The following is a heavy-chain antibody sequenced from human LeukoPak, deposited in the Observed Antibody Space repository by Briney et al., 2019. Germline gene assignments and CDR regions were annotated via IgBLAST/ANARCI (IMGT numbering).Heavy chain of an antibody. D-gene: IGHD2-2*01. CDR1: GFTFSYYT. J-gene: IGHJ4*02. Sequence: GGSLRLSCEASGFTFSYYTMNWVRQAPGKGLEWVSSISVSSSYIYYAGSVKGRFTISRDNAKNSLYLQMNNLRVENTAVYFCTRDGKDCSSSSCSADYWGQGTLVTVSS. CDR3: TRDGKDCSSSSCSADY. V-gene: IGHV3-21*01. CDR2: ISVSSSYI.